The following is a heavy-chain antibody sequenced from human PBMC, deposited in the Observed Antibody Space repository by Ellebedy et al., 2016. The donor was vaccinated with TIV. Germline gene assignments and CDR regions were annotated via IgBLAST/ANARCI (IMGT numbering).Heavy chain of an antibody. Sequence: PGGSLRLSCTASGFTVGNNYMNWLRQAPGKGLEWVSLIYSGGDTVYADSVKCRFTISRDSSKNTLYLQMNSLRAEDTAVYYCARDPPGIAASGPYKWGQGTLVTVSS. J-gene: IGHJ4*02. V-gene: IGHV3-53*01. D-gene: IGHD6-13*01. CDR1: GFTVGNNY. CDR3: ARDPPGIAASGPYK. CDR2: IYSGGDT.